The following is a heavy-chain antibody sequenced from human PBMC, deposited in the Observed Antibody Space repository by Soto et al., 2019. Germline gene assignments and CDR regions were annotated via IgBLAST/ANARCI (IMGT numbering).Heavy chain of an antibody. V-gene: IGHV3-21*01. CDR1: GFTFMSYS. CDR2: INRDRTYV. D-gene: IGHD2-2*01. CDR3: AKDYCSGSTCQGYDP. Sequence: EVQLVESGGGLVKPGGSLRLSCTGSGFTFMSYSMNWVRQAPGQGLEWVSTINRDRTYVAYADSVKGRFTVSRDNAKSSLFLQMNSLKADDTAVYYCAKDYCSGSTCQGYDPWGHGTLVTVSS. J-gene: IGHJ5*02.